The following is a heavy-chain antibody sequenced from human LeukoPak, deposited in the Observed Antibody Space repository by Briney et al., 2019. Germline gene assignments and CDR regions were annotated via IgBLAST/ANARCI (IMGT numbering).Heavy chain of an antibody. Sequence: ASVKVSCKAFGYTFTDNYIHWVRQAPGQGLEWMGWINPNNGATSFAQKFQGRVTMTSDTSISTAYMEVSGLTSDDTAVYYCARALGLVTIPDAPSDCWGQGTLVPVSS. V-gene: IGHV1-2*02. D-gene: IGHD2-2*01. CDR1: GYTFTDNY. CDR3: ARALGLVTIPDAPSDC. CDR2: INPNNGAT. J-gene: IGHJ4*02.